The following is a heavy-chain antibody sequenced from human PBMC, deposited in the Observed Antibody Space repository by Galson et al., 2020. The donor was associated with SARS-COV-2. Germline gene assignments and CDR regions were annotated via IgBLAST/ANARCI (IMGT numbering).Heavy chain of an antibody. V-gene: IGHV3-15*01. CDR2: IKSKTDGGTT. D-gene: IGHD3-10*01. CDR1: GFTFSNAW. CDR3: TTFMVREDIIISPGALNDGGFDY. J-gene: IGHJ4*02. Sequence: GESLKISCAASGFTFSNAWMSWVRQVPGKGLEWVGRIKSKTDGGTTDYAAPVKGRFTISRDDSKNTLYLQMNSLKIEDTAVYYCTTFMVREDIIISPGALNDGGFDYWGQGTLVTVSS.